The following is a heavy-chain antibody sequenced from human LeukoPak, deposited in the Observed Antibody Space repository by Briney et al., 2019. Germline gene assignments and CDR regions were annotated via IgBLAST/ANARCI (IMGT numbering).Heavy chain of an antibody. Sequence: GESLKISCKGSGYSFTSYWIGWVRQMPGKGLEWMGIIYPGDSDTRYSPSFQGQVTISADKSISTAYLQWSSLKASDTAMYYCARAKYDFWSGYYNRIGFPDYWGQGTLVTVSS. CDR3: ARAKYDFWSGYYNRIGFPDY. CDR1: GYSFTSYW. D-gene: IGHD3-3*01. V-gene: IGHV5-51*01. J-gene: IGHJ4*02. CDR2: IYPGDSDT.